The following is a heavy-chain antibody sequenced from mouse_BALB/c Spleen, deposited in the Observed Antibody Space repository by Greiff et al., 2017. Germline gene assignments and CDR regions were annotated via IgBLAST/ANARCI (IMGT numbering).Heavy chain of an antibody. V-gene: IGHV2-9*02. J-gene: IGHJ4*01. CDR1: GFSLTSYG. Sequence: QVQLKESGPGLVAPSQSLSITCTVSGFSLTSYGVHWVRQPPGKGLEWLGVIWAGGSTNYNSALMSRLSISKDNSKSQVFLKMNSLQTDDTAMYYCAIYYGYGVDAMDYWGQGTSVTVSS. D-gene: IGHD2-2*01. CDR2: IWAGGST. CDR3: AIYYGYGVDAMDY.